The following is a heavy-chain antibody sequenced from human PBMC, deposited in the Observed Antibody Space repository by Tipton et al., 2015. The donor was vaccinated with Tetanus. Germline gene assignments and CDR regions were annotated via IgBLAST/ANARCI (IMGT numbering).Heavy chain of an antibody. Sequence: SLRLSCEASGFTFNEYSMHWVRQRPGKALEWVSVITWDDNTFYAASIQGRFTISRDNNKDSLYLPMNDLTAEDTALYFCAKDKELYYYYYGMGVWGQGTAVSVSS. J-gene: IGHJ6*02. D-gene: IGHD1-26*01. CDR1: GFTFNEYS. V-gene: IGHV3-43*01. CDR3: AKDKELYYYYYGMGV. CDR2: ITWDDNT.